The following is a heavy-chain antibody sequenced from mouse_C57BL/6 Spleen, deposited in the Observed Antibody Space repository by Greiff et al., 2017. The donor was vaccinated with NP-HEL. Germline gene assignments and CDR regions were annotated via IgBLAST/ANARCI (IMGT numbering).Heavy chain of an antibody. CDR1: GFNIKDDY. V-gene: IGHV14-4*01. D-gene: IGHD1-1*01. Sequence: VQLQQSGAELVRPGASVKLSCTASGFNIKDDYMHWVKQRPEQGLEWIGWIDPENGDTEYASKFQGKATITADTSSNTAYLQLSSLTSEDTAVYYCTGITTVPYAMDYWGQGTSVTVSS. CDR2: IDPENGDT. J-gene: IGHJ4*01. CDR3: TGITTVPYAMDY.